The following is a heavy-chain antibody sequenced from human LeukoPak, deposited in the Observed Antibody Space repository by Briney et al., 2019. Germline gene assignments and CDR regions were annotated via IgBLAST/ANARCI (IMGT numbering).Heavy chain of an antibody. D-gene: IGHD3-10*01. CDR2: INPNSGGT. CDR1: GYTFSGYY. V-gene: IGHV1-2*02. Sequence: GASVKVSCKASGYTFSGYYIHWVRQAPGQGLEWMGWINPNSGGTKYAQKFQGRVTMTRDTSISTAYMELSRLRSDDTAVYYCARVRREYYYGSGSGNELNWFDPWGQGTLVTVSS. CDR3: ARVRREYYYGSGSGNELNWFDP. J-gene: IGHJ5*02.